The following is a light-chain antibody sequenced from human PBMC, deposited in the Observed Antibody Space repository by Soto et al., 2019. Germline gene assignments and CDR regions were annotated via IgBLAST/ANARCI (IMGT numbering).Light chain of an antibody. CDR1: QGIRSY. Sequence: DIQLTQSPSLLSASVGDRVTITCRASQGIRSYLAWYQQKPGKAPKLLIYAASTLQSGVPSRFSGSGSGTEFTLTISSLQPEDFATYYCQQLNRYPITFGQGTRLEIK. CDR2: AAS. J-gene: IGKJ5*01. V-gene: IGKV1-9*01. CDR3: QQLNRYPIT.